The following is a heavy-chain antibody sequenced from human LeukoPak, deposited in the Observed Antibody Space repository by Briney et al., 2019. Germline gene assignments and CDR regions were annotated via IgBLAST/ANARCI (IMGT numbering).Heavy chain of an antibody. J-gene: IGHJ5*02. CDR2: INHSGST. Sequence: GSLRLSCAASGFTFSSYWSWIRQPPGKGLEWIGEINHSGSTNYNPSLKSRVTISVDTSKNQFSLKLSSVTAADTAVYYCARRSGTTVIYWFRRWFDPWGQGTLVTVSS. D-gene: IGHD4-17*01. CDR3: ARRSGTTVIYWFRRWFDP. CDR1: GFTFSSY. V-gene: IGHV4-34*01.